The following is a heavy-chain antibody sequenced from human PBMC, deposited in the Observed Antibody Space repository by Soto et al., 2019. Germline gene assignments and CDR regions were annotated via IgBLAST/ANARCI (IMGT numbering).Heavy chain of an antibody. Sequence: DVQLVESGGGLVQPGRSLRLSCAASGFTFDDYAMHWVRQAPGKGLEWVSGISWNSGSIGYADSVKGRFTISRDNAKNSLYLQMNSLRAEDTALYYCAKDMEYCSGGSCYDAFDIWGQGTMVTVSS. CDR2: ISWNSGSI. D-gene: IGHD2-15*01. CDR1: GFTFDDYA. V-gene: IGHV3-9*01. J-gene: IGHJ3*02. CDR3: AKDMEYCSGGSCYDAFDI.